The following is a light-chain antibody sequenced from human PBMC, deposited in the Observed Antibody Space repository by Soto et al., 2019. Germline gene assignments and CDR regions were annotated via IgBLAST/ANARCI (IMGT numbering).Light chain of an antibody. V-gene: IGLV3-21*04. J-gene: IGLJ2*01. Sequence: SYELTQPPSVSVAPGKTARITCGGNNIGSKSVHWYQQKPGQAPVLVIYYDSDRPSGIPERFSGSNSGNTATLTISRVEAGYEADYYCQVWDSSSDNVVFGGGTKVTVL. CDR1: NIGSKS. CDR3: QVWDSSSDNVV. CDR2: YDS.